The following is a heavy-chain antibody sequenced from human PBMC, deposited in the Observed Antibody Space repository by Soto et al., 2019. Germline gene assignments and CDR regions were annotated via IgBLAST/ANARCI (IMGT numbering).Heavy chain of an antibody. CDR2: INPNSGGT. Sequence: ASVKVSCKASGYTFTGYYMHWVRQAPGQGLEWMGWINPNSGGTNYAQKFQGRVTMTRDTSISTAYMELSRLRSDDTAVYYCARERGYSYVHWGLPRMDVWGQGTTVTVSS. CDR1: GYTFTGYY. J-gene: IGHJ6*02. CDR3: ARERGYSYVHWGLPRMDV. V-gene: IGHV1-2*02. D-gene: IGHD5-18*01.